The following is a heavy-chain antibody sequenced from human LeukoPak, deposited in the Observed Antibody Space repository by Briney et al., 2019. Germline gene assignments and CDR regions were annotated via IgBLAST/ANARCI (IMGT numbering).Heavy chain of an antibody. Sequence: SETLSLTCTVSGGSISSSSYYWGWIRQPPEKGLEWIGSIYYSGSTYYNPSLKSRVTISVDTSKNQFPLKLSSVTAADTAVYYCASLLGGIVGYWGQGTLVTVSS. CDR3: ASLLGGIVGY. J-gene: IGHJ4*02. D-gene: IGHD3-16*01. CDR1: GGSISSSSYY. V-gene: IGHV4-39*01. CDR2: IYYSGST.